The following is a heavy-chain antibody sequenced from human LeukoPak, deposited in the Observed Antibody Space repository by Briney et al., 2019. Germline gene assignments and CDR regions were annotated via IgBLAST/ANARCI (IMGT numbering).Heavy chain of an antibody. V-gene: IGHV4-30-4*01. CDR2: IYYSGST. CDR3: ARVNDSSGYYSNPLFDY. CDR1: GGSINSGDYY. J-gene: IGHJ4*02. D-gene: IGHD3-22*01. Sequence: SQTLSLTCTVSGGSINSGDYYWSWIRQPPGKGLEWIGYIYYSGSTYYNPSLKSRVTISVDTSKNQFSLKLSSVTAADTAVYYCARVNDSSGYYSNPLFDYWGQGTLVTVSS.